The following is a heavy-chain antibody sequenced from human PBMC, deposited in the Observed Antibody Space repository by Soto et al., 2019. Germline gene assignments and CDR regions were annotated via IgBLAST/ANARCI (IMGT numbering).Heavy chain of an antibody. Sequence: GGSLRLSCAASGFTFSSYGMHWVRQAPGKGLECVAVISYDGSNKYYADSVKGRFTISRDNSKNTLYLQMNSLRAEDTAVYYCAKMDKALRYFDWFLYYYYGMDVWGQGTTVTVYS. CDR1: GFTFSSYG. J-gene: IGHJ6*02. D-gene: IGHD3-9*01. CDR2: ISYDGSNK. V-gene: IGHV3-30*18. CDR3: AKMDKALRYFDWFLYYYYGMDV.